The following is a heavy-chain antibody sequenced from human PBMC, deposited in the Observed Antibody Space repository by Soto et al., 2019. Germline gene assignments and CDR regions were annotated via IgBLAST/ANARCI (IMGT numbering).Heavy chain of an antibody. Sequence: PGGSLRLSCAAPGFTFSDYAMHWVRQAPGKGLEWGAVVSHDGRNTHYADSVKGRFTISRDSSKNTVSLEMTSLRAEDTAVYYCAKGGRQWLVTSDFNYWGQGALVTVSS. D-gene: IGHD6-19*01. J-gene: IGHJ4*02. CDR1: GFTFSDYA. CDR2: VSHDGRNT. CDR3: AKGGRQWLVTSDFNY. V-gene: IGHV3-30*18.